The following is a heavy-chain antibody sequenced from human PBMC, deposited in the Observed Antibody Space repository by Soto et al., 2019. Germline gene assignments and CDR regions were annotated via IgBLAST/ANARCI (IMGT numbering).Heavy chain of an antibody. J-gene: IGHJ4*02. CDR2: IYYSGST. D-gene: IGHD3-10*01. CDR3: ARVGVTMIRGADY. V-gene: IGHV4-61*01. CDR1: GGSVNSGNYY. Sequence: SETLSLTCSGSGGSVNSGNYYWIWIRQPPGKGLEWIGYIYYSGSTNYNPSLKSRVTISLDTSKNQFSLSLNSVTAADTAVYYCARVGVTMIRGADYWGQGTLVTV.